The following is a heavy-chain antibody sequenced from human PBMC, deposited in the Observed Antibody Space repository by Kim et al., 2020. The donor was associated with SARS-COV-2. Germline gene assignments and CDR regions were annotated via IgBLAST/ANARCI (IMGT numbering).Heavy chain of an antibody. J-gene: IGHJ4*02. Sequence: SETLSLTCTVSGGSISSYYWSWIRQIPGKGLEWIGYIYSTGSTNYNPSLKSRITMSIDTSKRQFFLNLTSMTSADTAIYYCARGFYDTSGYYPYWGPGTPVPVSS. CDR1: GGSISSYY. V-gene: IGHV4-59*13. D-gene: IGHD3-22*01. CDR3: ARGFYDTSGYYPY. CDR2: IYSTGST.